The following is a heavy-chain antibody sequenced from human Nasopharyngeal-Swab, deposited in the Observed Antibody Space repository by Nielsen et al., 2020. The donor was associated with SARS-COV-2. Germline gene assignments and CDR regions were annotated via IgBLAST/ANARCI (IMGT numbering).Heavy chain of an antibody. J-gene: IGHJ4*02. CDR3: ARGGPTSLVRGVIIPPLDY. D-gene: IGHD3-10*01. V-gene: IGHV4-34*01. CDR1: GGSFSGYY. CDR2: INHIGST. Sequence: SETLSLTCAVYGGSFSGYYWSWIRQPPGKGLEWIGEINHIGSTNYNPSLKSRVTISVDTSKNQFSLKLSSVTAADTAVYYCARGGPTSLVRGVIIPPLDYWGQGTLVTVSS.